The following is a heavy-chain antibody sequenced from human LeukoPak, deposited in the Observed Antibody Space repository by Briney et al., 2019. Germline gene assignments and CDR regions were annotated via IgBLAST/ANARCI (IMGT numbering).Heavy chain of an antibody. J-gene: IGHJ4*02. D-gene: IGHD3-16*01. CDR3: ARAYSSHGGVLFDY. CDR1: GGSISSGGYY. CDR2: IYYSGST. Sequence: SETLSLTCTVSGGSISSGGYYWGWIRQPPGKGLEWIGSIYYSGSTYYNPSLKSRVTISVDTSKNQFSLKLSSVTAADTAVYYCARAYSSHGGVLFDYWGQGTLVTVSS. V-gene: IGHV4-39*07.